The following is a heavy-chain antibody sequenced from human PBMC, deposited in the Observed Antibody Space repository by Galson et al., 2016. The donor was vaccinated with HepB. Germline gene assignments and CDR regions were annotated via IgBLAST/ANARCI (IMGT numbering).Heavy chain of an antibody. CDR2: ISPYNGDT. Sequence: SVKVSCKASGYTFTSYSFTTYAINWVRQAPRQGLEWMGWISPYNGDTRYAQNLQGRVTMTTDTSTSTAYMELRNLRFDDTAVYYCARDPQYYFDYWGQGTLVTVSS. CDR3: ARDPQYYFDY. V-gene: IGHV1-18*01. CDR1: GYTFTSYSFTTYA. J-gene: IGHJ4*02.